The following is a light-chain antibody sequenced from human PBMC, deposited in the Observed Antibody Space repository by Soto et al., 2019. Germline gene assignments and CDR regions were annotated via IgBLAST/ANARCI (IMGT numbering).Light chain of an antibody. Sequence: DIQMPQYPPSLSASIGDRVSITCRASQSISRYLNWYQQKAGKAPQLLINAASTLQSGVPSRFSGSGSGTDFTLTISSLQPEDFATYYCQQSYDNCVRFGQGAKVDIK. V-gene: IGKV1-39*01. CDR2: AAS. CDR3: QQSYDNCVR. CDR1: QSISRY. J-gene: IGKJ1*01.